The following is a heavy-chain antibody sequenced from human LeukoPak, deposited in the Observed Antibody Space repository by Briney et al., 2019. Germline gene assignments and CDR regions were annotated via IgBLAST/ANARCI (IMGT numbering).Heavy chain of an antibody. J-gene: IGHJ6*02. CDR2: MNPNSGNT. CDR1: RYTFTSYD. V-gene: IGHV1-8*01. CDR3: ARGEAVVAAGAISVVYYYGMDV. D-gene: IGHD2-15*01. Sequence: GASVKVSCKASRYTFTSYDINWVRQATGQGLEWMGWMNPNSGNTGYAQKFQGRVTMTRNTSISTAYIELSSLRSEDTAVYYCARGEAVVAAGAISVVYYYGMDVWGQGTTVTVSS.